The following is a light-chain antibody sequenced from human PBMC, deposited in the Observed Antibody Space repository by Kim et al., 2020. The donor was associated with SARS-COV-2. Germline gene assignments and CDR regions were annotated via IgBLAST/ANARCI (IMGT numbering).Light chain of an antibody. V-gene: IGLV2-14*04. CDR1: SEEVGGYNY. Sequence: GQSITISLTSTSEEVGGYNYVSWYQQNPGNAPKLMIYDVSKRPSGVSNRFSGSKSGNTASLTISGLQAEDEADYHCISYTSSSTWVFGGGTKLTVL. CDR3: ISYTSSSTWV. J-gene: IGLJ3*02. CDR2: DVS.